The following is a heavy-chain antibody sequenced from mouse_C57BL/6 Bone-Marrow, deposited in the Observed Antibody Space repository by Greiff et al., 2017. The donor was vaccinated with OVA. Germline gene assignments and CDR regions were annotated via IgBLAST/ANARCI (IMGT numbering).Heavy chain of an antibody. CDR2: ISSGGSYT. CDR3: ARHDAY. J-gene: IGHJ3*01. Sequence: EVKLVESGGDLVKPGGSLKLSCAASGFTFSSYGMSWVRQTPDNRLEWVATISSGGSYTYYPDSVKGRFTISRDNAKNTLYLQMSSLKSEDTAMYYCARHDAYWGQGTLVTVSA. V-gene: IGHV5-6*01. CDR1: GFTFSSYG.